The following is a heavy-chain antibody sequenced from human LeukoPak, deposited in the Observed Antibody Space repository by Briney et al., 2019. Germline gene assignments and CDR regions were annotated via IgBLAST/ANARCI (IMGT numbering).Heavy chain of an antibody. CDR3: ARGGTGRYFDWATHYFDY. J-gene: IGHJ4*02. CDR2: ISSSSSTI. Sequence: PGGSLRLSCAASGFTFSSYSMNWVRQAPGKGLEWVSYISSSSSTIYYADSVKGRFTISRDNAKNSLYLQMNSPRAEDTAVYYCARGGTGRYFDWATHYFDYWGQGTLVTVSS. D-gene: IGHD3-9*01. CDR1: GFTFSSYS. V-gene: IGHV3-48*01.